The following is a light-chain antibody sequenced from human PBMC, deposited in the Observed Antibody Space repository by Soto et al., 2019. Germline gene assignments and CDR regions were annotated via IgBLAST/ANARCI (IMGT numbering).Light chain of an antibody. V-gene: IGLV2-11*01. CDR3: CSYAGGSYV. Sequence: QSVLTQPRSVSGSPGQSVTISCTGTSSDVGGYNFVSWYQQYPGKAPKLIIYEVTKRPSGVSSRFSGSKSDNSASLTISGLQAEDEADYYCCSYAGGSYVFGTGTKVTVL. CDR1: SSDVGGYNF. CDR2: EVT. J-gene: IGLJ1*01.